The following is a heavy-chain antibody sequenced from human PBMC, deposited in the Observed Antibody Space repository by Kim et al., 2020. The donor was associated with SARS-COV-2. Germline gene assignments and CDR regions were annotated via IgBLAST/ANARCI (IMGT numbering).Heavy chain of an antibody. CDR3: AKSGSPAYYYYMEV. Sequence: GGSLRLSCAASGITFDDSAMHWVRQAPGKGLEWVSLISGGGGSTYYADSVKGRFTISRDNSKNSLYLQMNSLRTEDTAVYYCAKSGSPAYYYYMEVCGKG. J-gene: IGHJ6*03. CDR2: ISGGGGST. D-gene: IGHD2-15*01. CDR1: GITFDDSA. V-gene: IGHV3-43*02.